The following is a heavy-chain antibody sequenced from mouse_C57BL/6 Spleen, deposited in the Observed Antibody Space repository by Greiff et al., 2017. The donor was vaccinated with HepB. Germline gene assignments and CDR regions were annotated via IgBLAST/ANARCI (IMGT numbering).Heavy chain of an antibody. CDR1: GYSITSGYD. Sequence: EVKLVESGPGMVKPSQSLSLTCTVTGYSITSGYDWHWIRHFPGNKLEWMGYISYSGSTNYNPSLKSRISITHDTSKNHFFLKLNSVTTEDTATYYCAKSLHDYEGVWFAYWGQGTLVTVSA. J-gene: IGHJ3*01. CDR2: ISYSGST. D-gene: IGHD2-4*01. CDR3: AKSLHDYEGVWFAY. V-gene: IGHV3-1*01.